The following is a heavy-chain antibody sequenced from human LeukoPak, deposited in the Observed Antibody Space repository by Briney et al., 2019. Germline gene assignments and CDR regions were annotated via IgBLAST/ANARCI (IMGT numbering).Heavy chain of an antibody. J-gene: IGHJ6*03. CDR1: SGSISSSNYY. V-gene: IGHV4-39*07. Sequence: SETLSLTCTVSSGSISSSNYYWGWIRQPPGKGLEWIGSIYYIGSTNYNPSLKSRVTISVDTSKNQFSLKLRSVTAADTAVYYCARGGGLGAYYYYMDVWGKGTTVTISS. CDR3: ARGGGLGAYYYYMDV. D-gene: IGHD1-26*01. CDR2: IYYIGST.